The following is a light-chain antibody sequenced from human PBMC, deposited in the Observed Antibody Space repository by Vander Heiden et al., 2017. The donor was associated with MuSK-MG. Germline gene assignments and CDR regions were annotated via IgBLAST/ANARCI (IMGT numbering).Light chain of an antibody. V-gene: IGKV1-5*03. Sequence: DIHMTQSPSTLSAYVGDRVTITCRATQSISTWLAWYQQKPGNAPKLMIYKASNLETGVPSRFSGSGSGTEFTLTISSLQPDDFATYYCQQNNRYWTFGQGTKVEIK. J-gene: IGKJ1*01. CDR1: QSISTW. CDR3: QQNNRYWT. CDR2: KAS.